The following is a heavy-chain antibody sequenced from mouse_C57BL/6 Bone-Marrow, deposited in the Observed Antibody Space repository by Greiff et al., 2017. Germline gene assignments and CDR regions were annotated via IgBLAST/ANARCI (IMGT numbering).Heavy chain of an antibody. CDR1: GFTFRSYG. Sequence: VQLQQSGAELARPGASVKLSCKASGFTFRSYGISWVKQGTGKGLEWIGEIYPRSGNTYYNEKLQGKATLTAAKYSRTPYMELRSLTSEDSAVYFCARPLFAVWGQGTLVTVSA. V-gene: IGHV1-81*01. J-gene: IGHJ3*01. CDR2: IYPRSGNT. CDR3: ARPLFAV.